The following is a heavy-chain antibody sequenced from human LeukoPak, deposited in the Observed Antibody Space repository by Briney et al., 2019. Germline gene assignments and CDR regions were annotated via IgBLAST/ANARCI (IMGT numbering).Heavy chain of an antibody. D-gene: IGHD2-8*01. CDR2: IYYSGST. V-gene: IGHV4-59*01. CDR1: GGSISSYY. Sequence: SETLSLTCTVSGGSISSYYWNWIRQPPGKGLEWIGYIYYSGSTNYNPSLKSRVTISVDTSKSQFSLKLSSVTAADTAVYYCAREVNGNWFDPWGQGTLVTVSS. CDR3: AREVNGNWFDP. J-gene: IGHJ5*02.